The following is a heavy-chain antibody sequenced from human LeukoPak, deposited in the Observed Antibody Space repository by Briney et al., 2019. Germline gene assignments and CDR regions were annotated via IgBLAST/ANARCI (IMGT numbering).Heavy chain of an antibody. CDR3: ARDQGQRPFDY. J-gene: IGHJ4*02. V-gene: IGHV4-61*02. Sequence: PSETLSLTCTVSGGSNSSGSYSWSWIRQPAGKGLEWIGRIYTSGSTNYNPSLKSRVTISVDTSKNQFSLKLSSVTAADTAVYYCARDQGQRPFDYWGQGTLVTVSS. CDR1: GGSNSSGSYS. CDR2: IYTSGST.